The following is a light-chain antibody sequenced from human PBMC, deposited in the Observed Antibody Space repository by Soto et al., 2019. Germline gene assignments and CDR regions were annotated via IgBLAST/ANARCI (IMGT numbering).Light chain of an antibody. V-gene: IGKV3-20*01. J-gene: IGKJ1*01. Sequence: ETVLTQSPGALSFLPVETGTLSCSASQSVSSRYLAWYQQKPGQAPRLLIYGASSRATGIPHRFSGSGSGTDFTLTISRLEPEDFAVYYCQQYGSSPPCKVGQGTQVDIK. CDR1: QSVSSRY. CDR3: QQYGSSPPCK. CDR2: GAS.